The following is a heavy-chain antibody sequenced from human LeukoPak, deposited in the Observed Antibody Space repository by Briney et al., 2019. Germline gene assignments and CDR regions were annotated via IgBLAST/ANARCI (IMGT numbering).Heavy chain of an antibody. CDR1: GGSISSGDYY. J-gene: IGHJ4*02. CDR2: IYYSGST. D-gene: IGHD2-2*01. Sequence: PSETLSLTCTVSGGSISSGDYYWSWIRQPPGKGLEWIGYIYYSGSTYYNPSLQSRVTISVDTSKNQFSLKLSSVTAADTAVYYCARIIFCSSTSCYGYYFDYWGQGTLVTVSS. CDR3: ARIIFCSSTSCYGYYFDY. V-gene: IGHV4-30-4*08.